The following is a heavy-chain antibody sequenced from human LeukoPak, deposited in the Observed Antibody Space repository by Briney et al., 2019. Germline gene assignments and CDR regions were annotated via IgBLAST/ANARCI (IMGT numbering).Heavy chain of an antibody. V-gene: IGHV3-23*01. D-gene: IGHD2-2*02. CDR3: AKDFPQGIVVVPAAIPDY. J-gene: IGHJ4*02. CDR2: ISGSGGST. CDR1: GFTFSSYA. Sequence: GGSLRLSCAASGFTFSSYAMSWVRQAPGKGLEWVSAISGSGGSTYYADSVKGRFTISRDNSKNTLYLQMNSLRAEDTAVYYCAKDFPQGIVVVPAAIPDYWGQGTLVTVSS.